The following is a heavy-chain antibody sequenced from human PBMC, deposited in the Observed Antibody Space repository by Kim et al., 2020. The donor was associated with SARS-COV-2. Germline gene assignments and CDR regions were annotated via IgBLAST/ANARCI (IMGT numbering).Heavy chain of an antibody. D-gene: IGHD2-2*01. CDR1: GFTFDDYA. CDR3: AKDIGTGGDTREGIFAFDI. Sequence: GGSLRLSCAASGFTFDDYAMHWVRQAPGKGLEWVSLISGDGGSTYYADSVKGRFTISRDNSKNSLYLQMNSLRTEDTALYYCAKDIGTGGDTREGIFAFDIWGQGTMVTVSS. V-gene: IGHV3-43*02. J-gene: IGHJ3*02. CDR2: ISGDGGST.